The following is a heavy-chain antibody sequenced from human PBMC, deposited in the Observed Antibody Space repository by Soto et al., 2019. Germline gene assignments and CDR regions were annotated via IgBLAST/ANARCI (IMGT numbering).Heavy chain of an antibody. CDR2: ISGSGGST. Sequence: PGGSLRLSCAASGFTFSSYAMSWVLQAPGKGLEWVSAISGSGGSTYYADSVKGRFTISRDNSKNTLYLQMNSLRAEDTAVYYCAKRLGVRGVSINPPYYYYYGMDVWGQGTTVTVSS. V-gene: IGHV3-23*01. CDR3: AKRLGVRGVSINPPYYYYYGMDV. J-gene: IGHJ6*02. CDR1: GFTFSSYA. D-gene: IGHD3-10*01.